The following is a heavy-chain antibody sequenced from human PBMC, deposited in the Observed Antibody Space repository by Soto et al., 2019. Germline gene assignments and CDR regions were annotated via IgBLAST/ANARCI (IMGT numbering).Heavy chain of an antibody. J-gene: IGHJ4*02. D-gene: IGHD1-7*01. CDR2: INPNSGGT. V-gene: IGHV1-2*04. CDR1: GYTFTGYY. Sequence: QVQLVQSGAEVKKPGASVKVSCKASGYTFTGYYMHWVRQAPGQGLEWMGWINPNSGGTNYAQKLQGWVTMTRDTSISTAYMELSRLRSDDTAVYYCARAAGYNWNYDYWGQGTLVTVSS. CDR3: ARAAGYNWNYDY.